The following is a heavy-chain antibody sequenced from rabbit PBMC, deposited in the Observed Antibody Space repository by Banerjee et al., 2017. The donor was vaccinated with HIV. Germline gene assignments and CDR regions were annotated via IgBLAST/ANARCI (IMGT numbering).Heavy chain of an antibody. CDR1: GFDVSSHG. J-gene: IGHJ4*01. CDR2: TDLLFETT. D-gene: IGHD6-1*01. CDR3: VRTDNVYDYSNL. Sequence: QEQLKETGGGLVQPGGSLTLSCKASGFDVSSHGVSWVRQAPGKGLEWIGFTDLLFETTLYASWVNGRFTISSNTNQNTVSLEMTSLTPADTATYFCVRTDNVYDYSNLWGQGTLVTVS. V-gene: IGHV1S47*01.